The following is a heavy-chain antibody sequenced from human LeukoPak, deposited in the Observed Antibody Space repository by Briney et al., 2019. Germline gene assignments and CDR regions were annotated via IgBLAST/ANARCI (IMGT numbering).Heavy chain of an antibody. CDR1: GGSFSDYY. V-gene: IGHV4-34*01. Sequence: SETLSLTCAVYGGSFSDYYWNWIRQPPGKGLEWIGEINHSGSTNYNPSLKSRVTISVDTSKSQFSLKLSSVTAADTAVYYCARVRTMIVTPDYWGQGTLVTVSS. J-gene: IGHJ4*02. CDR3: ARVRTMIVTPDY. D-gene: IGHD3-22*01. CDR2: INHSGST.